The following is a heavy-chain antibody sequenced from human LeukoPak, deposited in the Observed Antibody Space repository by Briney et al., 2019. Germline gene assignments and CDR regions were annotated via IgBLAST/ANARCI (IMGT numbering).Heavy chain of an antibody. J-gene: IGHJ3*02. CDR1: GYTFTSYG. D-gene: IGHD2-21*01. Sequence: ASVKVSCKASGYTFTSYGISWVRQAPGQGLEWMGWISAYNGNTNYAQKLQGRVTMTTDTSTSTAYMELSSLRSEDTAVYYCARDRIAYCGGDCVFGAFDIWGQGAMVTVSS. CDR2: ISAYNGNT. V-gene: IGHV1-18*01. CDR3: ARDRIAYCGGDCVFGAFDI.